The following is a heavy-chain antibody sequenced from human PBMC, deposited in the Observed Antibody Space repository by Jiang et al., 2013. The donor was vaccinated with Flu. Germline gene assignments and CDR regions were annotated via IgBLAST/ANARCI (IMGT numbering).Heavy chain of an antibody. J-gene: IGHJ5*02. D-gene: IGHD5-18*01. CDR1: GGSFSGYY. CDR3: ARDPLRIQRPWFDP. CDR2: INHSGST. Sequence: SLTCAVYGGSFSGYYWSWIRQPPGKGLEWIGEINHSGSTNYNPSLKSRVTISVDTSKNQFSLKLSSVTAADTAVYYCARDPLRIQRPWFDPWGQGTLVTVSS. V-gene: IGHV4-34*01.